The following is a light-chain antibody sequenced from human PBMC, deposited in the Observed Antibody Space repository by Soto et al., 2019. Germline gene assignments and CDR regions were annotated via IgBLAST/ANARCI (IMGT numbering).Light chain of an antibody. CDR3: QLLDSFPLT. CDR2: AAS. J-gene: IGKJ5*01. Sequence: AIRMTQSPSSLSASTGDRVTISCRASQGISSSLAWYQQKPGEAPKLLIYAASTLQSGVPSRFSGSGYGTEFTLTISSLQPEDFASYYCQLLDSFPLTFGQGTRLEIK. CDR1: QGISSS. V-gene: IGKV1-8*01.